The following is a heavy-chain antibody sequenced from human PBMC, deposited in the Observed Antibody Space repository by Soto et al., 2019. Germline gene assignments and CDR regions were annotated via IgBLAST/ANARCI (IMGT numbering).Heavy chain of an antibody. V-gene: IGHV4-59*08. CDR2: IYYSGST. Sequence: SETLSLTCTVSGSSISSYYWSWIRQPPGKGLEWIGYIYYSGSTNYNPSLKSRVTISVDTSKNQFSLKLSSVTAADTAVYYCARRFRDWFDPWGQGTLVTVSS. J-gene: IGHJ5*02. CDR1: GSSISSYY. CDR3: ARRFRDWFDP.